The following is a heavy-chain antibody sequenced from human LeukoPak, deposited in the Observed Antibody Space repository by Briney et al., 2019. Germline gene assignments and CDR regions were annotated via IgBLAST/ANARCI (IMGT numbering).Heavy chain of an antibody. J-gene: IGHJ4*02. D-gene: IGHD6-25*01. Sequence: SQTLSLTCTVSGGSISSGGYYWSWIRQHPGKGLEWIGYIYYSGSTYYNPSLKSRVTISVDTSKNQFSLKLSSVTAADTAVYYCAREAASPPYYFDYWGQGTLVTVSS. CDR2: IYYSGST. CDR3: AREAASPPYYFDY. V-gene: IGHV4-31*03. CDR1: GGSISSGGYY.